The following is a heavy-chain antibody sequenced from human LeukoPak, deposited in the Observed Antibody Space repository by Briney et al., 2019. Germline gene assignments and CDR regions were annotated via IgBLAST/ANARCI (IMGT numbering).Heavy chain of an antibody. Sequence: SETLSLTCTVSGGSISSYYWSCIRQPPGKGLEWIGYIYYSGSTNYNPSLKSRVTISVDTSKNQFSLKLSSVTAADTAVYYCARGRRQWLVQDWGQGTLVTVSS. J-gene: IGHJ1*01. CDR1: GGSISSYY. V-gene: IGHV4-59*01. CDR3: ARGRRQWLVQD. D-gene: IGHD6-19*01. CDR2: IYYSGST.